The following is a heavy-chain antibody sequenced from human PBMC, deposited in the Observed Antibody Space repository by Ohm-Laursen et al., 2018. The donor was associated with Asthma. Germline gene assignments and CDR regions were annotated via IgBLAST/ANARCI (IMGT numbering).Heavy chain of an antibody. Sequence: ASVKVSCKASGGTFSSYAISWVRQAPGQRPEWMGRTNPDSGNTQYSHKFQGRVTISSDTSATTAYLELSSLRSEDTAVYYCAIGAGTDYFDPWGQGTQVTVSS. CDR1: GGTFSSYA. CDR2: TNPDSGNT. CDR3: AIGAGTDYFDP. D-gene: IGHD3-16*01. V-gene: IGHV1-3*01. J-gene: IGHJ5*02.